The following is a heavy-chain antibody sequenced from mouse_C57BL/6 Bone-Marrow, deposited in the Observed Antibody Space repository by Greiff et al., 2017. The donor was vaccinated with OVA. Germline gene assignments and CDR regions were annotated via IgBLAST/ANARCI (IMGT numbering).Heavy chain of an antibody. Sequence: EVKLEESGPGLVKPSQTVFLTCTVTGISITTGNYRWSWIRQFPGNKLAWIGYIYYSGTITYNPSLTSRTTITRDTPKNQFFLEMNSLTAEDTATYYCARTTVGYFDVWGTGTTVTVSS. D-gene: IGHD1-1*01. CDR1: GISITTGNYR. V-gene: IGHV3-5*01. CDR2: IYYSGTI. J-gene: IGHJ1*03. CDR3: ARTTVGYFDV.